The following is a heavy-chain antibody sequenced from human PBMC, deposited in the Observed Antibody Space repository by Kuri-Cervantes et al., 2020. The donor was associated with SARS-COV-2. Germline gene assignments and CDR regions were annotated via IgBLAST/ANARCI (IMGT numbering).Heavy chain of an antibody. CDR1: GGSISSYY. V-gene: IGHV4-4*07. J-gene: IGHJ4*02. D-gene: IGHD2-2*03. CDR2: IYTSGST. Sequence: SETLSLTCTVSGGSISSYYWSWIRQPAGKGLEWIGRIYTSGSTNYNPSLKSRVTMSIDTSRNQFSLRLSSVTAADTAVYYCAGGYTGWISNWGQGTLVTVSS. CDR3: AGGYTGWISN.